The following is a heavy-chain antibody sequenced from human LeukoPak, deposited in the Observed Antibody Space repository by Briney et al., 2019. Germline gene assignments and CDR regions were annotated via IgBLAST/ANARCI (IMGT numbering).Heavy chain of an antibody. D-gene: IGHD5-18*01. CDR1: GYTFISYW. J-gene: IGHJ3*01. Sequence: ESPQSSSKASGYTFISYWIGWVRQMPGKDLLWMGGIYPCDSNTTYRPSFQSQVTISADKTINNSFLQRSCMKATDTAIDYCARRWTWRYNAFDLWGQGTMVTVSS. V-gene: IGHV5-51*01. CDR3: ARRWTWRYNAFDL. CDR2: IYPCDSNT.